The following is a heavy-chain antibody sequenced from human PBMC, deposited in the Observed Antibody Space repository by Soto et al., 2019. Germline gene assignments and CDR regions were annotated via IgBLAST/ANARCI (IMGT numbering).Heavy chain of an antibody. CDR2: IDPKSGGT. CDR3: ARVSVDVPE. D-gene: IGHD5-12*01. V-gene: IGHV1-2*02. CDR1: GPTFIANY. Sequence: QLVQSGAEVKKPGASVRASCKIFGPTFIANYIHWVRQAPGQGLEWMGWIDPKSGGTTYEQKFLGRVTMTRDTSINTAYMDLNRLTSDDTAVYYCARVSVDVPEWGQGTLITVSS. J-gene: IGHJ4*02.